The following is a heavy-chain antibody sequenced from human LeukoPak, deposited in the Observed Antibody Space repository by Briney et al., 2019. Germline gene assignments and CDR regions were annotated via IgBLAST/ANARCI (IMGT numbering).Heavy chain of an antibody. CDR1: GFTFSSYA. Sequence: PGGSLRLSCAASGFTFSSYAMHWVRQAPGKGLEWVAVISYDGSNKYYADSVKGRFTISRDNSKSTLYLQMNSLRAEDTAVYYCAREGDRQWLVRFAEYFQHWGQGTLVTVSS. CDR2: ISYDGSNK. J-gene: IGHJ1*01. CDR3: AREGDRQWLVRFAEYFQH. D-gene: IGHD6-19*01. V-gene: IGHV3-30-3*01.